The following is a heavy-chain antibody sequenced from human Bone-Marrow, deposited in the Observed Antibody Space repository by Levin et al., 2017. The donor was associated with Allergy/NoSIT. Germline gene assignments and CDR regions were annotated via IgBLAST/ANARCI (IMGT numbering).Heavy chain of an antibody. V-gene: IGHV4-59*01. Sequence: PGGSLRLSCTVSGGSISDYYWSWIRQPPGKGLEWIGYFYYSEGTNYNPSLKSRLTISVDTSKKQFSLKLSSVTAADTAVYYCARGVKTFGGVIGKTDYWGQGTLVTVSS. CDR1: GGSISDYY. CDR3: ARGVKTFGGVIGKTDY. CDR2: FYYSEGT. D-gene: IGHD3-16*02. J-gene: IGHJ4*02.